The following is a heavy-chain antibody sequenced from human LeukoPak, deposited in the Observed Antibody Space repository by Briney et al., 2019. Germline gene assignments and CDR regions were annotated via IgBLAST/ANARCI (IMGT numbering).Heavy chain of an antibody. CDR3: ARVKFDYGSGSYYPLDH. CDR2: ISSSSSYI. D-gene: IGHD3-10*01. CDR1: GFTFSGYS. V-gene: IGHV3-21*01. J-gene: IGHJ4*02. Sequence: GGSLRLSCAASGFTFSGYSMNWVRQAPGKGLEWVSSISSSSSYIYYADSVKGRFTISRDNAKNSLYLQMNSLRAEDTAVYYCARVKFDYGSGSYYPLDHWGQGTLVTVSS.